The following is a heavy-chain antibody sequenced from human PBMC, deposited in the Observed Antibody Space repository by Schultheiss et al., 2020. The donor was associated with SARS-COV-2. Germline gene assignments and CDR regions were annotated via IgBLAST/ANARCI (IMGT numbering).Heavy chain of an antibody. Sequence: SETLSLTCTVSGGSISSGGYYWSWSRQPPGKGLEWIGYIYYSGSTNYNPSLKSRVTISVDTSKNQFSLKLSSVTAAVTAVYYWARDAVVTVIYFDLWGRGTLVTVSS. CDR3: ARDAVVTVIYFDL. J-gene: IGHJ2*01. D-gene: IGHD2-21*02. CDR2: IYYSGST. CDR1: GGSISSGGYY. V-gene: IGHV4-61*08.